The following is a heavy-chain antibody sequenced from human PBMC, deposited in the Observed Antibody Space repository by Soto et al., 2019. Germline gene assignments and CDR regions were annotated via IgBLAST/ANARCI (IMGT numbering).Heavy chain of an antibody. CDR1: GGSISSYY. J-gene: IGHJ6*02. Sequence: SETLSLTCTVSGGSISSYYWSWIRQPPGKGLEWIGYIYYSGSTNYNPSLKSRVTISVDTSKNQFSLKLSSGTAADTAVYYCASIAFGYYGMDVWGQGTTVTVSS. CDR3: ASIAFGYYGMDV. D-gene: IGHD3-10*01. CDR2: IYYSGST. V-gene: IGHV4-59*01.